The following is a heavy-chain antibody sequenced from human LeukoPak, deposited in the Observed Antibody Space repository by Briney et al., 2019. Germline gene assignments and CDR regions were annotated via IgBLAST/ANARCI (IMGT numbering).Heavy chain of an antibody. D-gene: IGHD3-22*01. CDR2: IYYSGST. J-gene: IGHJ4*02. CDR1: GGSISSYY. Sequence: PSETLSLTCTVSGGSISSYYWSWIRQPPGKGLEWIGYIYYSGSTNYNPSLKSRVTISIDTSKNQFSLKLSSVTAADTAVYYCASSIGSSGYRADYWGQGTLVTVSS. CDR3: ASSIGSSGYRADY. V-gene: IGHV4-59*01.